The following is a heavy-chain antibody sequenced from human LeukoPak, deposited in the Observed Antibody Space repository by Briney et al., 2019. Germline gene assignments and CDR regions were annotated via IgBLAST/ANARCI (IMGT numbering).Heavy chain of an antibody. CDR3: ARCKLPYDPTNWFDP. J-gene: IGHJ5*02. V-gene: IGHV4-39*07. Sequence: SETLSLTCTVSGGSISSSNYYWGWIRQPPGKGLEWIGSIYYTESTHYNPSLQSRVTISVDTSKNQFSLKLSSVTAADTAVYYCARCKLPYDPTNWFDPWGQGTLVTVSS. D-gene: IGHD3-16*01. CDR2: IYYTEST. CDR1: GGSISSSNYY.